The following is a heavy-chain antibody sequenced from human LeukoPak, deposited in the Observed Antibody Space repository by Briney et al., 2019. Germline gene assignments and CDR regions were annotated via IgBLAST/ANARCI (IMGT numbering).Heavy chain of an antibody. J-gene: IGHJ5*02. Sequence: SVKVSCKASGGTFSSYAISWVRQAPGQGLEWMGGIIPIFGTANYAQKFQGRVTITADESTSTAYMELSSLRSDDTAVYYCARHYGDYYNWFDPWGQGTLVTVSS. D-gene: IGHD4-17*01. CDR2: IIPIFGTA. V-gene: IGHV1-69*01. CDR3: ARHYGDYYNWFDP. CDR1: GGTFSSYA.